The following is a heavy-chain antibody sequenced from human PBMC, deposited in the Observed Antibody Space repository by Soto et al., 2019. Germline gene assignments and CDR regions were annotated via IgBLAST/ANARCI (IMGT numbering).Heavy chain of an antibody. CDR3: AVPAATNYFDY. Sequence: QSGGSLRLSCAASGFTFSSYGMHWVRQAPGKGLEWVAVISYDGSNKYYADSVKGRFTISRDNSKNTLYLQMNSLRAEDTAVYYCAVPAATNYFDYWGQGTLVTVSS. V-gene: IGHV3-30*03. CDR2: ISYDGSNK. D-gene: IGHD2-2*01. J-gene: IGHJ4*02. CDR1: GFTFSSYG.